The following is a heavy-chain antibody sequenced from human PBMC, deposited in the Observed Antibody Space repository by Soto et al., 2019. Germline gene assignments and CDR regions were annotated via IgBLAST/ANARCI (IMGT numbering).Heavy chain of an antibody. J-gene: IGHJ4*02. CDR2: IVPIFTTP. CDR3: AREGFSSSYLAY. Sequence: QVQLVQYGAEVKKPGSSVKVSCRASGGTFGSYSITWVRQAPGQGLDWMGRIVPIFTTPKYAQRFQGRVTITADDSTNTVYMELSGLTSEDTAMYYCAREGFSSSYLAYWGQGTLVTVSS. V-gene: IGHV1-69*01. D-gene: IGHD3-22*01. CDR1: GGTFGSYS.